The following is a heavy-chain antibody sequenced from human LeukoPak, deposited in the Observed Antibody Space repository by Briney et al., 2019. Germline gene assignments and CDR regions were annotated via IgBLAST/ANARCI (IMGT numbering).Heavy chain of an antibody. CDR3: AKDVNGYCDY. Sequence: PGGSLRLSCAASGFTFSSYGMHWVRQAPGKGLEWVAFIQYDGSNKYYADSVKGRFTISRDNSKNTLYLQMNSLRAEDTAVYYCAKDVNGYCDYWGQGTLVTVSS. CDR1: GFTFSSYG. CDR2: IQYDGSNK. D-gene: IGHD5-18*01. V-gene: IGHV3-30*02. J-gene: IGHJ4*02.